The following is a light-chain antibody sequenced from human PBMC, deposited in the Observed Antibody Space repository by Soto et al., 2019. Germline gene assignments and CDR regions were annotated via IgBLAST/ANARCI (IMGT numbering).Light chain of an antibody. CDR2: ATS. CDR1: QDISNY. V-gene: IGKV1-9*01. J-gene: IGKJ4*01. CDR3: QQVNSYPLT. Sequence: IQLTQTPYFLSASVGARVTITCRASQDISNYLAWYLQKPGEAPKFLIYATSTLQSGVPPRFSGSGSGTEFTLTISSLQPEDFATYYCQQVNSYPLTSGGGTKV.